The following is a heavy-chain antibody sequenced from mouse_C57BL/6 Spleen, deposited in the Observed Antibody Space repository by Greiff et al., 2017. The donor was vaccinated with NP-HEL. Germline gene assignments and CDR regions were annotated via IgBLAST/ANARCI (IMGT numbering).Heavy chain of an antibody. CDR3: ARPVDYWYFDV. CDR2: IHPNSGST. CDR1: GYTFTSYW. J-gene: IGHJ1*03. Sequence: QVQLQQPGAELVKPGASVKLSCKASGYTFTSYWMHWVKQRPGQGLEWIGMIHPNSGSTNYNEKFKSKATLTVDKSSSTAYMQLSSLTSEDSAVYYCARPVDYWYFDVWGTRTTVTVSS. V-gene: IGHV1-64*01.